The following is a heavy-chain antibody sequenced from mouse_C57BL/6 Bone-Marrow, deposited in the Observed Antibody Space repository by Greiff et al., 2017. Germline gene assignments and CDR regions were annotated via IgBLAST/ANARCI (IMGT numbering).Heavy chain of an antibody. J-gene: IGHJ4*01. CDR2: IRNKANGYTT. V-gene: IGHV7-4*01. CDR1: GFTFTDYY. CDR3: VKAPCCYAMDY. Sequence: EVQVVESGGGLVQPGASLRLSCAASGFTFTDYYMSWVRQPPGKAPEWLALIRNKANGYTTEYTASVKGRFTISRDNSHNILYLQMNTLRSEDSATYYCVKAPCCYAMDYWGQGTSVTVSS.